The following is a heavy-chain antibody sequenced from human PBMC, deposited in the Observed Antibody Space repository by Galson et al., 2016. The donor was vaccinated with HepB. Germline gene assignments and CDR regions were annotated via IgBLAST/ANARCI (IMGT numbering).Heavy chain of an antibody. CDR2: IRPGGSST. D-gene: IGHD1-26*01. CDR1: GFTFSSYG. J-gene: IGHJ6*03. CDR3: TTVPVGDYYYFMDV. V-gene: IGHV3-23*01. Sequence: SLRLSCAASGFTFSSYGMNWVRQAPGKGLEWVSAIRPGGSSTFYADSVKGRFTISRDDSTDTLYLRMNSLRAEDTAGYYCTTVPVGDYYYFMDVWGKGTPVTVSS.